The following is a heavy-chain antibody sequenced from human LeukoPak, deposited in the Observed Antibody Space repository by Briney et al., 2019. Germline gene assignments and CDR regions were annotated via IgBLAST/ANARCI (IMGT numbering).Heavy chain of an antibody. V-gene: IGHV3-21*01. D-gene: IGHD3-22*01. J-gene: IGHJ3*02. CDR3: ARDPDYYDSSGYSDDAFDI. Sequence: GGSLRLSCAASGFTFSSYSMNWVRQAPGKGLEWVSSISSSSSYIYYADSVKGRFTISRDNAKNSLYLQMNSLRAEDTAVYYCARDPDYYDSSGYSDDAFDIRGQGTMVTVSS. CDR1: GFTFSSYS. CDR2: ISSSSSYI.